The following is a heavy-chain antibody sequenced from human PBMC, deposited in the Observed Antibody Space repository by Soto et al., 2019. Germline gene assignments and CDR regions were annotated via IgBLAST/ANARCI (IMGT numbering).Heavy chain of an antibody. J-gene: IGHJ4*02. Sequence: SVKVCCKASGGTFSSYAISWERQAPGQGLEWMGGIIPIFGTANYAQKFQGRVTITADESTSTAYMELSSLRSEDTAVYYCATRDDYVWGSYLPYYFDYWGQGTLVTVSS. CDR2: IIPIFGTA. V-gene: IGHV1-69*13. CDR3: ATRDDYVWGSYLPYYFDY. CDR1: GGTFSSYA. D-gene: IGHD3-16*02.